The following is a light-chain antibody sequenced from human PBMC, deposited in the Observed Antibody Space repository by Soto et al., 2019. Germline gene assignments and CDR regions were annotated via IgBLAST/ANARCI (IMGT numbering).Light chain of an antibody. CDR3: QQRSNWPRNT. CDR2: DAS. V-gene: IGKV3-11*01. J-gene: IGKJ5*01. Sequence: EVVLTQSPATLSLSPGERATLSCRASQSVSSYLAWYQQKPGQAPRLLIYDASNRATGIPARFSGSGSGTDFTLTISSLEPEDFAVYYCQQRSNWPRNTFGQGTRLET. CDR1: QSVSSY.